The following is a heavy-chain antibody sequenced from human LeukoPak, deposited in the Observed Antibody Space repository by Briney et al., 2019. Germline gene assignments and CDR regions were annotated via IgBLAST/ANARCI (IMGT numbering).Heavy chain of an antibody. CDR1: GGSISSGDYY. CDR2: IYYSGST. V-gene: IGHV4-30-4*01. Sequence: SETLSLTCTVSGGSISSGDYYWNRIRQPPGKGLEWIGYIYYSGSTYYNPSLKSRVTISVDTSKNQFSLKLSSVTAADTAVYYCARDAGSSPNGRGFDYWGQGTLVTVFS. CDR3: ARDAGSSPNGRGFDY. J-gene: IGHJ4*02. D-gene: IGHD5-24*01.